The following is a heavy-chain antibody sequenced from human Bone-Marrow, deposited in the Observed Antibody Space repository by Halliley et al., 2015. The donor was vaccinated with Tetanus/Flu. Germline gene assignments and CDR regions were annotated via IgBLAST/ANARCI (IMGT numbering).Heavy chain of an antibody. V-gene: IGHV3-23*01. Sequence: SPRLSCAASGFTFSNFAVSWVRQAPGMGLEWVSGISHSGTSTYYEDSVRGRFTISRDNSRNTLYLQMDSLRADDTAVYYCATDGNYDSSVYWGQGTLVTVSS. CDR2: ISHSGTST. J-gene: IGHJ4*02. CDR3: ATDGNYDSSVY. D-gene: IGHD3-22*01. CDR1: GFTFSNFA.